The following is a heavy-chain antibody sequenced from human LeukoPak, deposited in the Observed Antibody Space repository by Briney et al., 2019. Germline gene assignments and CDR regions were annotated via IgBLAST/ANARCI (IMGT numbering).Heavy chain of an antibody. CDR1: GFTFSSYS. CDR2: ISSSSSYI. V-gene: IGHV3-21*01. CDR3: ARESFVVVPAAIDYYYYYMDV. D-gene: IGHD2-2*01. J-gene: IGHJ6*03. Sequence: GGSLRLSCAASGFTFSSYSMNWVRQAPGKGLEWVSSISSSSSYIYYADSVKGRSTISRDNAKNSLYLQMNSLRAEDTAVYYCARESFVVVPAAIDYYYYYMDVWGKGTTVTVSS.